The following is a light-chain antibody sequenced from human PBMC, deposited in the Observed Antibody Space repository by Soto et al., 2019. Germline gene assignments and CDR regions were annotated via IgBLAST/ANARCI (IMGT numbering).Light chain of an antibody. CDR1: QSVSNNY. J-gene: IGKJ2*01. CDR2: GAS. V-gene: IGKV3-20*01. CDR3: QHYVNAPPYT. Sequence: EIVLTQSPGTLSLSPGERATLSCRASQSVSNNYLAWYQQKPGQAPRLLIYGASTRASDIEGRFSGNGSGTDFTLTISRLEPEDFAVYYCQHYVNAPPYTFGQGTKLEIK.